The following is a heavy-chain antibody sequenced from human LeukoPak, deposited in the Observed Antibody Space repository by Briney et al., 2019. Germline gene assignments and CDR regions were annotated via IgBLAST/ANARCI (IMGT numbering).Heavy chain of an antibody. CDR2: TYYRSTWYN. CDR1: GDIVSSNSVT. J-gene: IGHJ5*02. CDR3: ARRLTQYDCFDP. D-gene: IGHD2-2*01. V-gene: IGHV6-1*01. Sequence: SQTLSLTCAISGDIVSSNSVTWNWIRQSPSKGLEWLGRTYYRSTWYNDYAVSVRGRITVNPDTSKNQFSLHLNSVTPEDTAVYYCARRLTQYDCFDPWGQGILVTVSS.